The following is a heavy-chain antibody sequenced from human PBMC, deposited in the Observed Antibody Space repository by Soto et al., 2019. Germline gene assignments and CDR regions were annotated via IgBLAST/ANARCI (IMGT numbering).Heavy chain of an antibody. D-gene: IGHD6-13*01. CDR3: ARRQPAVPHY. V-gene: IGHV4-39*01. CDR1: GDSISGSPYF. CDR2: IFYDGYT. Sequence: SETLSLTCTVSGDSISGSPYFWVWIRQPPGKRLEWIGSIFYDGYTLYTPSLRSRVTISVDTSKNQFSLKLASVAAADTATYFCARRQPAVPHYRGQRTLGTGSS. J-gene: IGHJ4*02.